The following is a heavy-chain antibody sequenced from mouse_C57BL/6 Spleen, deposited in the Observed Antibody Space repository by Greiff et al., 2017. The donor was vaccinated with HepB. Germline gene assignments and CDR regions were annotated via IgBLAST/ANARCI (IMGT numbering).Heavy chain of an antibody. V-gene: IGHV1-52*01. J-gene: IGHJ4*01. CDR1: GYTFTSYW. Sequence: QVQLQQPGAELVRPGSSVKLSCKASGYTFTSYWMHWVKQRPIQGLEWIGNIDPSDSETHYNQKFKDKATLTVDKSSSTAYMQLSSLTSEDSAVYYGARRGNYVGNAMDYWGQGTSVTVSS. CDR2: IDPSDSET. CDR3: ARRGNYVGNAMDY. D-gene: IGHD2-1*01.